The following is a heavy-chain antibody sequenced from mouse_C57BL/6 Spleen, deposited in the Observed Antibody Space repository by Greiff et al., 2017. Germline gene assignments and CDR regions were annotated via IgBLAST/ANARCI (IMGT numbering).Heavy chain of an antibody. J-gene: IGHJ2*01. V-gene: IGHV1-61*01. CDR3: ARGSSSFDY. Sequence: VKQSCKASGYTFTSYWMDWVKQRPGQGLEWIGNIYPSASETHYNQKFKDKATLTVDKSSSTAYLQLSSLTSEDSAVYYCARGSSSFDYWGPGTTLTVSS. CDR1: GYTFTSYW. D-gene: IGHD1-1*01. CDR2: IYPSASET.